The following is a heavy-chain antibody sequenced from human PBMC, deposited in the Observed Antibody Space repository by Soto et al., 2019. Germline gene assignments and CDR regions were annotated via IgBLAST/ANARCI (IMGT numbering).Heavy chain of an antibody. CDR2: ISGSGGST. D-gene: IGHD4-17*01. CDR1: GFTFSSYA. CDR3: AKDSVWGYYGGNSERNDY. Sequence: GGSLRLSCAASGFTFSSYAMSWVRQAPGKGLEWVSAISGSGGSTYYAESGKGRFTISSDNSKNPLYLQMNSLRAEDTAVYYCAKDSVWGYYGGNSERNDYWGQGTLVTVSS. V-gene: IGHV3-23*01. J-gene: IGHJ4*02.